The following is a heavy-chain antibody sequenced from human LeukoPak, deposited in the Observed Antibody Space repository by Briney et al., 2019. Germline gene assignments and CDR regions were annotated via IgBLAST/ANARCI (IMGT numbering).Heavy chain of an antibody. V-gene: IGHV1-2*02. D-gene: IGHD3-22*01. Sequence: GASVKVSCKASGYTFTGYYMHWVRQAPGQGLEWMGWLNPNSGGKHYAQKFQGRVSMTRDTSISTAYMELSRLRSDDTAVYYCARGINYYDSSGYYYSGDYMDVWGKGTTVTVSS. CDR3: ARGINYYDSSGYYYSGDYMDV. CDR1: GYTFTGYY. CDR2: LNPNSGGK. J-gene: IGHJ6*03.